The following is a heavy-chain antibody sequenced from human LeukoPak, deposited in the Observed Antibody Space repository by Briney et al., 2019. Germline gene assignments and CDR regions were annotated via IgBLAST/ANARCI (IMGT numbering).Heavy chain of an antibody. Sequence: AASVTVSCKASGYTFTSYAMHWVRQAPGQRLEWMGWINAGNGNTKYSQKFQGRVTITRDTSASTAYMELSSLRSEDTAVYYCARDHPQYYYGSGSYGAYNWFDPWGQGTLVTVSS. D-gene: IGHD3-10*01. V-gene: IGHV1-3*01. CDR2: INAGNGNT. CDR3: ARDHPQYYYGSGSYGAYNWFDP. CDR1: GYTFTSYA. J-gene: IGHJ5*02.